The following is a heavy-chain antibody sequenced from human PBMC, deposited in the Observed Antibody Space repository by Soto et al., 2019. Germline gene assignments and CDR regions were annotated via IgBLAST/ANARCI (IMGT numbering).Heavy chain of an antibody. J-gene: IGHJ4*02. Sequence: QVQLVQSGGEVKKPGASVKVSCKASGYTFTSYGISSVRQAPVQGLEWMGWIHAYNANTNYAQKVHGRVTITTDRSTSTAHMELRGLRSDDTSVDYVARDVGYGPTDGWGQGTLVTVSS. V-gene: IGHV1-18*01. CDR1: GYTFTSYG. CDR2: IHAYNANT. CDR3: ARDVGYGPTDG. D-gene: IGHD5-18*01.